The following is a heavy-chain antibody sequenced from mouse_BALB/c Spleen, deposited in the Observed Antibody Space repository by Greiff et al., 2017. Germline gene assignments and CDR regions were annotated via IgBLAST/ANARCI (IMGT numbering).Heavy chain of an antibody. Sequence: DVQLVESGGGLVKPGGSLKLSCAASGFTFSSYAMSWVRQSPEKRLEWVAEISSGGSYTYYPDTVTGRFTISRDNAKNTLYLEMSSLRSEDTAMYYCAHHYYGSSLFAYWGQGTLVTVSA. V-gene: IGHV5-9-4*01. CDR2: ISSGGSYT. D-gene: IGHD1-1*01. CDR1: GFTFSSYA. CDR3: AHHYYGSSLFAY. J-gene: IGHJ3*01.